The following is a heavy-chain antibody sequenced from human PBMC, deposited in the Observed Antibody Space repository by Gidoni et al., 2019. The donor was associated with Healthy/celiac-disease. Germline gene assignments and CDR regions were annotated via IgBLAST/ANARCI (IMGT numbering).Heavy chain of an antibody. CDR1: GGTFSSYA. V-gene: IGHV1-69*06. D-gene: IGHD3-10*01. CDR3: ARDVYYYGSGSYYKDYYYYMDV. CDR2: IIPIFGTA. J-gene: IGHJ6*03. Sequence: QVQLVQSGAEVKKPGSSVKVSCKASGGTFSSYALTWVRPAPGQGLEWMGGIIPIFGTANYAQKFQGRVTITADKSTSTAYMELSSLRSEDTAVYYCARDVYYYGSGSYYKDYYYYMDVWGKGTTVTVSS.